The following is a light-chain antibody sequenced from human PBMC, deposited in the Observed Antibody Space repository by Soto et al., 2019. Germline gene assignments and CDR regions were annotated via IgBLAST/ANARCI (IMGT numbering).Light chain of an antibody. V-gene: IGLV2-14*01. Sequence: QSALTQPASVSGSPGQSITISCTGTSSDVGGYRYVSWYQQHPGKAPKLMIYEVNNRPSGVSNRFSGSKSGNTASLTISGLQPEDEADYYCSSYTTSSSLYVFGTGTKLTVL. CDR2: EVN. CDR1: SSDVGGYRY. J-gene: IGLJ1*01. CDR3: SSYTTSSSLYV.